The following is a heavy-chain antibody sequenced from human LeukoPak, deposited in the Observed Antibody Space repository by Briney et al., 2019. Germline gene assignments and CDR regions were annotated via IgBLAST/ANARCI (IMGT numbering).Heavy chain of an antibody. D-gene: IGHD3-22*01. CDR3: AKGSYYDSSGSFYFDY. Sequence: GGSLRLSCSASGFAFSSYTMNWVRQAPGKGLEWVSGISGSGDNTYYADSVKGRFTISRDNSKNTLYVQVNSLGTEDTAAYYCAKGSYYDSSGSFYFDYWGQGTLVTVSS. J-gene: IGHJ4*02. V-gene: IGHV3-23*01. CDR1: GFAFSSYT. CDR2: ISGSGDNT.